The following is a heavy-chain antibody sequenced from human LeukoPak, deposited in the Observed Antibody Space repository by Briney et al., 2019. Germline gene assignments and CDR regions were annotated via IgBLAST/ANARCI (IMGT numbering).Heavy chain of an antibody. CDR1: GYIFGSYA. CDR2: INTGNGNT. Sequence: ASVKVSCKASGYIFGSYAMHWVRQAPGQRLEWMGWINTGNGNTKYSQKFQGRVTITRDTSASTAYMELSSLRSEDTAVYYCARISYYYDSSGGLDYWGQGTLVTVSS. CDR3: ARISYYYDSSGGLDY. D-gene: IGHD3-22*01. J-gene: IGHJ4*02. V-gene: IGHV1-3*04.